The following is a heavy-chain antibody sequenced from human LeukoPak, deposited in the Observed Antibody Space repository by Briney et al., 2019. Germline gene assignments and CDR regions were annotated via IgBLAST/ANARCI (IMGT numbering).Heavy chain of an antibody. CDR2: IKQDGSEK. V-gene: IGHV3-7*03. CDR3: VRAYARLAY. D-gene: IGHD1-1*01. J-gene: IGHJ4*02. Sequence: PGGSLRLSCAASGFTFSNYWMSWVRQAPGKGLEWVANIKQDGSEKYYVDSVKGRFTISRDNAKNSLYLEMNSLRAEDTAVYYCVRAYARLAYWGQGTLVTVSS. CDR1: GFTFSNYW.